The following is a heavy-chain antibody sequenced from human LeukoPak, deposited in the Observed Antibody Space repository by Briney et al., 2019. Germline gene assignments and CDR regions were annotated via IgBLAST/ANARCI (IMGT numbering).Heavy chain of an antibody. J-gene: IGHJ4*02. V-gene: IGHV3-7*03. D-gene: IGHD6-13*01. CDR1: GFPFSSYS. CDR3: ARSIPYGTTWYGRSDY. CDR2: IKPDGTTK. Sequence: PGGSLRLSCAASGFPFSSYSMTWVCQAPGKGLEWVANIKPDGTTKFYVDSVKGRFTISRGNALNSLYLQMNSLRAEDTAIYYCARSIPYGTTWYGRSDYWGQGTLVTVSS.